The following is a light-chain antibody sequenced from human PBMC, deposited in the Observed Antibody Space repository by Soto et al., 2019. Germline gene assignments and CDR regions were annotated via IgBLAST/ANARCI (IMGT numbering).Light chain of an antibody. Sequence: DIQRTQSPSTLSASVVDRVTITCRASQNINNYLNWYQQKPGIAPKLLIYDASNLEAGVPSRFSGSGSGTEFTLTISSLQPDDFATYYCQHYNSYSEAFGQGTKVDI. V-gene: IGKV1-5*01. CDR1: QNINNY. CDR3: QHYNSYSEA. J-gene: IGKJ1*01. CDR2: DAS.